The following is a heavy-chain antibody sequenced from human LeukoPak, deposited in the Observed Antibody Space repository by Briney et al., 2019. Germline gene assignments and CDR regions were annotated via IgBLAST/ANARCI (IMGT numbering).Heavy chain of an antibody. CDR1: GFTFSSYG. CDR2: IKQDGSEK. V-gene: IGHV3-7*01. Sequence: PGGSLRLSCAASGFTFSSYGMSWVRQAPGKGLEWVANIKQDGSEKYYVDSVKGRFTISRDNAKNSLYLQMNSLRAEDTAVYYCASPGYSSGWPFVGWGQGTLVTVSS. CDR3: ASPGYSSGWPFVG. J-gene: IGHJ4*02. D-gene: IGHD6-19*01.